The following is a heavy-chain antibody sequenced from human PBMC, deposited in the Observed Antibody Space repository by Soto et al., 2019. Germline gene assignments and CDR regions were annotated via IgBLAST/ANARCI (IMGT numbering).Heavy chain of an antibody. J-gene: IGHJ4*02. Sequence: PSETLSLTCTVSGGSISSADYDWNWIRQPPGKGLEWIGYIYYSGNTYYTPSLKSRVTISVDTSKNQFSLKLNSVTAADTAVYYCARGIYSTSSFFDSWGQGTLVTVSS. CDR2: IYYSGNT. D-gene: IGHD6-6*01. V-gene: IGHV4-30-4*01. CDR3: ARGIYSTSSFFDS. CDR1: GGSISSADYD.